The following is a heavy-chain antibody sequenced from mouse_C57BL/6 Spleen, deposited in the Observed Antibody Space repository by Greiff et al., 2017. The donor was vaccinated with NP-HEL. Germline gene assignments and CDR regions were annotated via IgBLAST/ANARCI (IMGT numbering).Heavy chain of an antibody. CDR1: GFTFSDYG. D-gene: IGHD2-3*01. Sequence: EVHLVESGGGLVKPGGSLKLSCAASGFTFSDYGMHWVRQAPEKGLEWVAYISSGSSTIYYADTVKGRFTISRDNAKNTLFLQMTSLRSEDTAMYYCAKDCDGYYYYAMDYWGQGTSVTVSS. V-gene: IGHV5-17*01. CDR2: ISSGSSTI. J-gene: IGHJ4*01. CDR3: AKDCDGYYYYAMDY.